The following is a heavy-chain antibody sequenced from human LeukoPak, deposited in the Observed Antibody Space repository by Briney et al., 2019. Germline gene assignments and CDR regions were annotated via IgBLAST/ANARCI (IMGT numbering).Heavy chain of an antibody. CDR1: GFTVSSNY. Sequence: GGSLRLSCAASGFTVSSNYMSWVLQAPGKGLEWFSVIYSGGSTYYADSVKGRFTISRDNSKNTLYLQMNSLRAEDTAVYYCARDHSGYLTYYFDYWGQGTLVTVSS. D-gene: IGHD3-22*01. V-gene: IGHV3-53*01. J-gene: IGHJ4*02. CDR3: ARDHSGYLTYYFDY. CDR2: IYSGGST.